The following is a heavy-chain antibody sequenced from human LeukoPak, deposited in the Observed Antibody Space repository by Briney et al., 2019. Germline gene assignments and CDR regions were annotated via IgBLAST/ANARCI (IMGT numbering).Heavy chain of an antibody. Sequence: GGSLRLSCAASGFTFSSYAMTWVRQAPGKGLEWVSGISGGGGSTYYADSVKGRFTISRDNSKNTLYLQMNSLRAEDTAVYYCAKNGSGTSRAFDVWGQGTMVTVSS. CDR3: AKNGSGTSRAFDV. V-gene: IGHV3-23*01. D-gene: IGHD3-10*01. J-gene: IGHJ3*01. CDR1: GFTFSSYA. CDR2: ISGGGGST.